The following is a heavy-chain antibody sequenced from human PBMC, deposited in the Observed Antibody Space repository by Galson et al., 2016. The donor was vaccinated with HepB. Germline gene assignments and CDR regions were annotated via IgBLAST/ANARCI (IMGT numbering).Heavy chain of an antibody. V-gene: IGHV5-51*01. CDR1: GYTFTTYW. CDR3: ARSGYYDSWGYADRWYF. J-gene: IGHJ4*02. CDR2: IYPGDSDT. D-gene: IGHD3-10*01. Sequence: QSGAEVKKPGESLKISCKGSGYTFTTYWIGWVRQMPGKGLEWMGNIYPGDSDTRYSPSFQGQVTISADKSINTAYLQWSSLKASDTAMYYCARSGYYDSWGYADRWYFWGQGTLVTLSS.